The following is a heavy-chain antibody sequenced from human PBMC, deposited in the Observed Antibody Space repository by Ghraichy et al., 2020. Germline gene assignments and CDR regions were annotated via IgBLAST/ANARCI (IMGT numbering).Heavy chain of an antibody. Sequence: ETLSLTCTVSGGSISSYYWSWIRQPAGKGLEWIGRIYTSGSTNYNPSLKSRVTMSVDTSKNQFSLKLSSVTAADTAVYYCARDWAAAGNYYYYGMDVWGQGTTVTVSS. D-gene: IGHD6-13*01. CDR1: GGSISSYY. CDR3: ARDWAAAGNYYYYGMDV. CDR2: IYTSGST. V-gene: IGHV4-4*07. J-gene: IGHJ6*02.